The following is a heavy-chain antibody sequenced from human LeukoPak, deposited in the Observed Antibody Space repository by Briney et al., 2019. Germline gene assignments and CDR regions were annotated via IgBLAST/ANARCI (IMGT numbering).Heavy chain of an antibody. CDR2: ISGSGGST. Sequence: TGGSLRLSCAASGFTFSSYAMSWVRQAPGKGLEWVSAISGSGGSTYYADSVKGRFTISRDNSKNTLYLQMNSLRAEDTAVYYCAKDAWSGWYGYYFDYWGQGTLVTVSS. CDR1: GFTFSSYA. J-gene: IGHJ4*02. D-gene: IGHD6-19*01. V-gene: IGHV3-23*01. CDR3: AKDAWSGWYGYYFDY.